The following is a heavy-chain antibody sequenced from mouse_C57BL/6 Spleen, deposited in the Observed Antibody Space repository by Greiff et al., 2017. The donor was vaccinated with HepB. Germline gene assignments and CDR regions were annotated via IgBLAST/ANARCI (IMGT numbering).Heavy chain of an antibody. D-gene: IGHD1-1*01. J-gene: IGHJ3*01. CDR1: GYTFTSYG. CDR3: ATTVDPQAWFAY. Sequence: QVQLKQSGAELARPGASVKLSCKASGYTFTSYGISWVKQRTGQGLEWIGEIYPRSGNTYYNEKFKGKATLTADKSSSTAYMELRSLTSEDSAVYFCATTVDPQAWFAYWGQGTLVTVSA. V-gene: IGHV1-81*01. CDR2: IYPRSGNT.